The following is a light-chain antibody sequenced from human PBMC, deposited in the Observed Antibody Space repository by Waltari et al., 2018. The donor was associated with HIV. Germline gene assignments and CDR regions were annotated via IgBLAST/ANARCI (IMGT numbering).Light chain of an antibody. CDR2: GAS. Sequence: VLTQSPAALSVFPGQRATLSCRTSPRVGRSLAWYQQKPGQSPRLLGYGASTRATGVPARLSGDGSETSFTLTISSLQPEDFAVYYCQYDTTWPPMYTFGQGSKLEI. CDR3: QYDTTWPPMYT. V-gene: IGKV3-15*01. J-gene: IGKJ2*01. CDR1: PRVGRS.